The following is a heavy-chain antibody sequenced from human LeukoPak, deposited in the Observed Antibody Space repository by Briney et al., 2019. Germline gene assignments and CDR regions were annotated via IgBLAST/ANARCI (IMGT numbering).Heavy chain of an antibody. D-gene: IGHD3-9*01. V-gene: IGHV2-5*01. Sequence: SGPTLVKPTQTLTLTCTFSGFSLSTSGVGVGWIRQPPGTALEWLALIYWNDDMRYSPSLKSRLTITKDTSKNQVVLTMTNMDPVDTATYYCAHLQLRYFDWSQGYFDYWGQGTLVTVSS. CDR1: GFSLSTSGVG. J-gene: IGHJ4*02. CDR3: AHLQLRYFDWSQGYFDY. CDR2: IYWNDDM.